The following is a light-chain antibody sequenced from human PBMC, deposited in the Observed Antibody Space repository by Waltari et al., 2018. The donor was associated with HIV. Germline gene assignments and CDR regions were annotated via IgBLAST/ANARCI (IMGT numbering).Light chain of an antibody. V-gene: IGLV2-23*02. CDR1: SSDVGSYNL. CDR3: CSYAGSSTYV. Sequence: QSALTQPASVSGSPGQSITISCTGTSSDVGSYNLVSWYQQHPGKAPKLMIYEVSKRPSGVSNRFLGSKSGNTASLTISGLQAEDEADYYCCSYAGSSTYVFGTGTKVTVL. J-gene: IGLJ1*01. CDR2: EVS.